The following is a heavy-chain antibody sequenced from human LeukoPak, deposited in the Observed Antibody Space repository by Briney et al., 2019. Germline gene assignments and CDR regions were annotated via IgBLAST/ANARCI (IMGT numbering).Heavy chain of an antibody. CDR2: IYYSGST. CDR1: GGSISSYY. V-gene: IGHV4-59*01. CDR3: ARAAWDYYMDV. J-gene: IGHJ6*03. Sequence: SETLSLTCTVSGGSISSYYWSWIRQPPGKGLEWIGYIYYSGSTNYNPSLKSRVTISVDTSKNRFSLKLSSVTAADTAVYYCARAAWDYYMDVWGKGTTVTVSS. D-gene: IGHD3-16*01.